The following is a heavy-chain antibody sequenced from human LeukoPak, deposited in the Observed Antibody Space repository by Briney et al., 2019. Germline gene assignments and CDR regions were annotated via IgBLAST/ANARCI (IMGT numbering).Heavy chain of an antibody. D-gene: IGHD2/OR15-2a*01. Sequence: PSETLSLTCAVYGGSFSGYYWSWIRQPPGKGLEWIGEINHSGSTNYNLSLKSRVTISVDTSKNQYSLKLSSVTAADTAVYYCARVKGFSASPDYWGQGTLVTVSS. J-gene: IGHJ4*02. CDR2: INHSGST. V-gene: IGHV4-34*01. CDR1: GGSFSGYY. CDR3: ARVKGFSASPDY.